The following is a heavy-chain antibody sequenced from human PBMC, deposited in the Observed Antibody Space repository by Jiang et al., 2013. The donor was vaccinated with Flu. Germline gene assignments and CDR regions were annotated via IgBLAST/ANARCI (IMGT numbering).Heavy chain of an antibody. CDR1: GFTFSSYH. Sequence: GAEVKKPGASVKVSCTASGFTFSSYHLHWVRQAPGQGLEWVGMINLSDGSATYAQRFQGRVTMTRDTSTNTVYMERSSLRSEDTAVYYCARGFGAGSSTYYFDYWGQGTLVTVSS. CDR3: ARGFGAGSSTYYFDY. CDR2: INLSDGSA. V-gene: IGHV1-46*01. J-gene: IGHJ4*02. D-gene: IGHD3-10*01.